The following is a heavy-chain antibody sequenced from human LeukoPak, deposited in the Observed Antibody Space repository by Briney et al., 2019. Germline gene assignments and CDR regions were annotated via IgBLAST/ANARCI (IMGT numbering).Heavy chain of an antibody. Sequence: PGGSLRLSCAASGFTFSSYAMSWVRQAPGKGLEWVSAISGSGGSTYYADSVKGRFTISRDNAKSSVYLQMNSLRDEDTAVYYCVRDPDALDYWGQGTLVTVSS. CDR1: GFTFSSYA. CDR2: ISGSGGST. J-gene: IGHJ4*02. CDR3: VRDPDALDY. V-gene: IGHV3-23*01.